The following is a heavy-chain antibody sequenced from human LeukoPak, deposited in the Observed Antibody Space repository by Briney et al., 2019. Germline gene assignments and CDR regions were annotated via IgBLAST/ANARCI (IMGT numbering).Heavy chain of an antibody. Sequence: ASVKVSFTASGYTFTSYDINWVRQAPGQGLEWMGWMNPNSGNTGYAQKFQGRVTMTRNTSISTAYMELSSLRSEDTAVYYCARRTVYGLDVWGQGATVTVSS. J-gene: IGHJ6*02. CDR3: ARRTVYGLDV. CDR2: MNPNSGNT. CDR1: GYTFTSYD. V-gene: IGHV1-8*01.